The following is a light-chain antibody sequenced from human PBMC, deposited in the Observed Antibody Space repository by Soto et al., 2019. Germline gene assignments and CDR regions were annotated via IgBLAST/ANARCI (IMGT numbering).Light chain of an antibody. V-gene: IGKV3-20*01. CDR3: QQDGSSSLT. Sequence: EVVLTQSPRTLSLSPGERATLSCRASETVTNSYLAWYQQIPGQAPRLVIYGASTRATGIPDRFGGSGSGTDFTLTISRLEPEDFAVYYCQQDGSSSLTFGGGTKVEIK. CDR2: GAS. J-gene: IGKJ4*01. CDR1: ETVTNSY.